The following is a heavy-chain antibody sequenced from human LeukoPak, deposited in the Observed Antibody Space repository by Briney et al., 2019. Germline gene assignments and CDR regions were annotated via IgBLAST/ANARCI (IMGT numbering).Heavy chain of an antibody. D-gene: IGHD2-21*02. CDR1: GYSFNSYW. CDR3: ARQNQVVTTSWES. Sequence: GESLKISCKESGYSFNSYWIGWVRQMPGKGLEWMGIIYPGDSDTRYSPSFQGQVTISADKSINTAYLQWSSLKASDTAIYYCARQNQVVTTSWESWGQGKLVTVSS. V-gene: IGHV5-51*01. J-gene: IGHJ5*02. CDR2: IYPGDSDT.